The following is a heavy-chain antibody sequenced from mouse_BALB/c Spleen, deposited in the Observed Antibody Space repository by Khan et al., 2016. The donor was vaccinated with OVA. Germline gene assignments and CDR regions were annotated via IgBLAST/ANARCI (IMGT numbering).Heavy chain of an antibody. J-gene: IGHJ3*01. V-gene: IGHV1S132*01. CDR1: GYTFTNYW. D-gene: IGHD2-1*01. CDR3: ARDYFGNYEFVY. CDR2: IFPGTGTT. Sequence: QVQLQQSGAELVKPGASVKLSCKTSGYTFTNYWIQWIKQRPGQGLGGSGQIFPGTGTTYYNQNFKGKATLTVDTSSNNAYMHLSSLASEDSAVYFCARDYFGNYEFVYWGQGTLVTVSP.